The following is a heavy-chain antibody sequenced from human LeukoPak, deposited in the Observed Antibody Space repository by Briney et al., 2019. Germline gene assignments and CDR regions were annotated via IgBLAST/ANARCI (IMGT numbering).Heavy chain of an antibody. D-gene: IGHD3-9*01. CDR1: GYTFTGYY. CDR3: ATVGHRPLRYFDWLFPRSDIDWFDP. V-gene: IGHV1-2*02. J-gene: IGHJ5*02. CDR2: INPNSGGT. Sequence: ASVEVSCKASGYTFTGYYMHWVRQAPGQGLEWMGWINPNSGGTNYAQKFQGRVTMTRETSSSTAYMELSRLRSDDTAVYYCATVGHRPLRYFDWLFPRSDIDWFDPWGQGTLVTASA.